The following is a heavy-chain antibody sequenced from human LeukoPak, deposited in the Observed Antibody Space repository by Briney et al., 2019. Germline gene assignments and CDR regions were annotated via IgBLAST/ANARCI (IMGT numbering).Heavy chain of an antibody. Sequence: TGGSLRLSCAASGFTFSSYSMNWVRQAPGKGLEWVSYISSSSSTIYYADSVKGRFTISRDNAKNSLYLQMNSLRAEDTAVYYCARDWAGFDYWGQGTLVTVSS. D-gene: IGHD3-16*01. J-gene: IGHJ4*02. CDR1: GFTFSSYS. CDR2: ISSSSSTI. V-gene: IGHV3-48*04. CDR3: ARDWAGFDY.